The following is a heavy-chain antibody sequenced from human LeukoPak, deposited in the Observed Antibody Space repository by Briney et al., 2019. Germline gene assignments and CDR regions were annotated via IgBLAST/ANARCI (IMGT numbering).Heavy chain of an antibody. CDR1: GGPFSGYY. V-gene: IGHV4-34*01. Sequence: PSETLSLTCAVYGGPFSGYYWSWIRQPPGKGLEWIGEINHSGSTNYNPSLKSRVTISVDTSKNQFSLKLSSVTAADTAVYYCACVKWETIDYWGQGTLVTVSS. CDR2: INHSGST. J-gene: IGHJ4*02. CDR3: ACVKWETIDY. D-gene: IGHD1-26*01.